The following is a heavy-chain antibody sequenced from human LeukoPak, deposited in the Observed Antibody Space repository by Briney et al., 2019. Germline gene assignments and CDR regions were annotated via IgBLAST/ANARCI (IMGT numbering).Heavy chain of an antibody. CDR1: GYTFTSYG. D-gene: IGHD2-8*01. CDR3: ARDSDPVSMNWFDP. CDR2: IIPIFGTA. Sequence: SVKVSCKASGYTFTSYGISWVRQAPGQGLEWMGGIIPIFGTANYAQKFQGRVTITADESTSTAYMELSSLRSEDTAVYYCARDSDPVSMNWFDPWGQGTLVTVSS. V-gene: IGHV1-69*13. J-gene: IGHJ5*02.